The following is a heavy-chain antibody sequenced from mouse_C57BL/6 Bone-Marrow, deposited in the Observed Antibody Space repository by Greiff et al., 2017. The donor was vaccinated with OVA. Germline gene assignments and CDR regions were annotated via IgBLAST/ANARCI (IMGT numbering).Heavy chain of an antibody. CDR1: GYTFTDYE. J-gene: IGHJ3*01. Sequence: VKLVESGAELVRPGASVTLSCKASGYTFTDYEMHWVKQTPVHGLEWIGAIDPETGGTAYNQKFKGKAILTADKSSSTAYMELRSLTSEDSAVYYCTPYDYPLLAYWGQGTLVTVSA. V-gene: IGHV1-15*01. CDR3: TPYDYPLLAY. CDR2: IDPETGGT. D-gene: IGHD2-4*01.